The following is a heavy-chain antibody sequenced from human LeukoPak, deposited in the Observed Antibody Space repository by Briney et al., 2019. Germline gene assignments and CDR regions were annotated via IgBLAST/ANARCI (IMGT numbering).Heavy chain of an antibody. J-gene: IGHJ5*02. CDR3: AAAAAGSGWYWFDP. V-gene: IGHV1-58*02. Sequence: SVTVSCKASGFTFTSSAMQWVRQARGQRLEWIGWIVVGSGNTNYAQKFQERVTITRDMSTSTAYMELSSLRSEDTAVYYCAAAAAGSGWYWFDPWGQGTLVTVSS. D-gene: IGHD6-19*01. CDR2: IVVGSGNT. CDR1: GFTFTSSA.